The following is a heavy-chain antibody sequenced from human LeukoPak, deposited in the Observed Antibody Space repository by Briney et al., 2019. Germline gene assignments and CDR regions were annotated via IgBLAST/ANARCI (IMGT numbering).Heavy chain of an antibody. CDR2: IIPIFGTA. D-gene: IGHD2-15*01. V-gene: IGHV1-69*05. Sequence: ASMKVSCKASGGTFSSYAISWVRQPPGQGLEWMGRIIPIFGTANYAQKFQGRVTITTDESTSTAYMELSSLRSEDTAVYYCARGCSGGSCYAYFDYWGQGTLVTVSS. CDR3: ARGCSGGSCYAYFDY. CDR1: GGTFSSYA. J-gene: IGHJ4*02.